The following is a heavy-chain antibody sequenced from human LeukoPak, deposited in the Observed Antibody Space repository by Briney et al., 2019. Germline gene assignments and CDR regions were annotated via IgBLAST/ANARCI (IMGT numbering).Heavy chain of an antibody. CDR1: GFTFDDYT. J-gene: IGHJ4*02. V-gene: IGHV3-43*01. D-gene: IGHD6-13*01. CDR2: ISWDGGST. CDR3: AKAFIHSSSSLDY. Sequence: GGSLRLSCAASGFTFDDYTMHWVRQAPGKGLEWVSLISWDGGSTYYADSVKGRFTISRDNSKNTLYLQMNSLRAEDTAVYYCAKAFIHSSSSLDYWGQGTLVTVSS.